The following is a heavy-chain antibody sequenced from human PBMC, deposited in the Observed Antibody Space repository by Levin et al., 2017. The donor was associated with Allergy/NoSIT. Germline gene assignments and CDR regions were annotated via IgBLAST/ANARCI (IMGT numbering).Heavy chain of an antibody. J-gene: IGHJ4*02. CDR1: GFTFDDYT. CDR3: AKDTHYDYGFSFDY. D-gene: IGHD4-17*01. V-gene: IGHV3-43*01. CDR2: ISWDGGST. Sequence: PGGSLRLSCAASGFTFDDYTMHWVRQAPGKGLEWVSLISWDGGSTYYADSVKGRFTISRDNSKNSLYLQMNSLRTEDTALYYCAKDTHYDYGFSFDYWGQGTLVTVSS.